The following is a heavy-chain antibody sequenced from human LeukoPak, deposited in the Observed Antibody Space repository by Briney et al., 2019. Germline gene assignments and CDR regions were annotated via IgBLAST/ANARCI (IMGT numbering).Heavy chain of an antibody. CDR1: GFTFSSYW. D-gene: IGHD2-15*01. CDR3: ARGDKFSSDY. Sequence: GGSLRLSCAASGFTFSSYWMSWVRQAPVKGLEWVANINQDGREKYYVDSVKGRFTISRDNAKNSLYLQMNSLRAEDTAVYFCARGDKFSSDYWGEGTLVTDSS. CDR2: INQDGREK. J-gene: IGHJ4*02. V-gene: IGHV3-7*04.